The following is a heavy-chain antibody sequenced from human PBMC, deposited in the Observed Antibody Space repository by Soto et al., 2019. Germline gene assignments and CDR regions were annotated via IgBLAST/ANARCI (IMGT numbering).Heavy chain of an antibody. D-gene: IGHD3-22*01. J-gene: IGHJ4*02. CDR1: GYSFTNYG. CDR2: ISGHNGDT. Sequence: QVQLVQSGAEVKKPGASVKVSCKASGYSFTNYGISWVRQAPGQGPEWMGWISGHNGDTNHPQSLQGRVTMTTDTSRNTAYMELRSLRSDYTAVYYCARHRFNYYDNTVYYYFDYWGQGTLVTVSS. V-gene: IGHV1-18*04. CDR3: ARHRFNYYDNTVYYYFDY.